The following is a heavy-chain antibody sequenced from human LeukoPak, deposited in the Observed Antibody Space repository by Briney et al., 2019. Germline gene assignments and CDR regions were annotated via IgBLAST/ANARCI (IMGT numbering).Heavy chain of an antibody. CDR1: GFTFSSYS. J-gene: IGHJ3*02. CDR3: ASLHDYAFDI. D-gene: IGHD2-21*02. V-gene: IGHV3-21*01. Sequence: GGSLRLSCAASGFTFSSYSMNWVRQAPGKGLEWVSSISSRSSYIYYADSVKGRFTISRDNAKNSLYLRMSSLRAEDTAVYYCASLHDYAFDIWGQGTMVTVSS. CDR2: ISSRSSYI.